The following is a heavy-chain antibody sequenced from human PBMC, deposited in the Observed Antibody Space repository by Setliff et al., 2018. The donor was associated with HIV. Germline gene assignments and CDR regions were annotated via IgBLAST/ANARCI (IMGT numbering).Heavy chain of an antibody. V-gene: IGHV4-4*09. J-gene: IGHJ4*02. CDR3: ARGLSFYDPGGFDY. D-gene: IGHD3-22*01. CDR2: IYTSGRT. Sequence: PSETLSLTCTVSGGSISSYYSSWIRQPPGKGLEWIGYIYTSGRTNYNPSLKSRVTISVDTSKNQFSLKLSSVTAADTAVYYCARGLSFYDPGGFDYWGQGTLVTVSS. CDR1: GGSISSYY.